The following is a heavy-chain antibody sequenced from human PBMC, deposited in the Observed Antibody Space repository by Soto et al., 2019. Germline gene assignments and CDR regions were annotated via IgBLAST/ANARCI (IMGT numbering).Heavy chain of an antibody. CDR1: GYTFSNYG. J-gene: IGHJ6*02. CDR2: ISGYNGDT. V-gene: IGHV1-18*04. Sequence: ASVKVSCKASGYTFSNYGLSWVRQAPGQGLEWVGWISGYNGDTTYAQMLQGRVTLTTDTSTSTAYMELRSLRSDDTAVYYCARGRENMDVWGQGTTVTVSS. D-gene: IGHD1-26*01. CDR3: ARGRENMDV.